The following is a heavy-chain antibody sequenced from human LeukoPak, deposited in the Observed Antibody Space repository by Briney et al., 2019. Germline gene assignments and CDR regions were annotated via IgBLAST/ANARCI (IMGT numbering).Heavy chain of an antibody. CDR2: ISYDGSNK. V-gene: IGHV3-30-3*01. CDR1: RFTFSSYA. Sequence: PGRSLRLSCAASRFTFSSYAMHWVCQAPGKGLEWVAVISYDGSNKYYADSVKGRFTISRDNSQNTLYLQMNSLRAEDTAAYYCASGGSYSYYYFDRWGQGTLVTVSS. J-gene: IGHJ4*02. CDR3: ASGGSYSYYYFDR. D-gene: IGHD1-26*01.